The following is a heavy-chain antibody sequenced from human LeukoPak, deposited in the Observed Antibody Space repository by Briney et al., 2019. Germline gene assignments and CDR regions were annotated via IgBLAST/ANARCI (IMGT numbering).Heavy chain of an antibody. V-gene: IGHV5-51*01. J-gene: IGHJ4*02. Sequence: GESLQISCKGSGYSFTSYWIGWVRQMPGKGLEWMGIIYPGDSDTRYSPSFQGQVTISADKSISTAYLQWSSLKASDTAMYYCARHGYYGSGSYFPDDYWGQGTLVTVSS. CDR1: GYSFTSYW. CDR2: IYPGDSDT. D-gene: IGHD3-10*01. CDR3: ARHGYYGSGSYFPDDY.